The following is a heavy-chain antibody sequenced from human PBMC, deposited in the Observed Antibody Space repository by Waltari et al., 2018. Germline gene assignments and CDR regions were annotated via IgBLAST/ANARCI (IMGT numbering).Heavy chain of an antibody. CDR3: ARVLYDSSGYGPDY. CDR1: GGSIHSGSYY. CDR2: IYTSGST. J-gene: IGHJ4*02. Sequence: QVQLQESGPGLVKPSQTLSLTCTVSGGSIHSGSYYWSWIRQPAGKGLGWIGYIYTSGSTNYTPSRSRRVTISVDTSKNQFSLKLSSVTAADMAVYYCARVLYDSSGYGPDYWGQGTLVIVSS. D-gene: IGHD3-22*01. V-gene: IGHV4-61*09.